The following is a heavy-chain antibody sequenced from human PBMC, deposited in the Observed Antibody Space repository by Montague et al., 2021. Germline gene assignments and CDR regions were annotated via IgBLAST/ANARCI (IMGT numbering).Heavy chain of an antibody. CDR3: AREVAPGSGSNSVDY. V-gene: IGHV3-33*01. CDR1: DFTFSTYA. J-gene: IGHJ4*02. CDR2: IWYDGSNK. Sequence: SLRLSCAASDFTFSTYAMHWVRQAPGKRLEWVAVIWYDGSNKFYADSVKGRFTISRDNSKNTLYLQMNNLRAEDTAMYYCAREVAPGSGSNSVDYWGQGTLVTVSP. D-gene: IGHD3-10*01.